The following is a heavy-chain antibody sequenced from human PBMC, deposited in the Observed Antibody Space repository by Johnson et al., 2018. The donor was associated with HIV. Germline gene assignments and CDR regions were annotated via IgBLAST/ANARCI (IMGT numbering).Heavy chain of an antibody. J-gene: IGHJ3*02. CDR1: GFTFSSYG. Sequence: QVQLVESGGGVVQPGRSLRLSCAASGFTFSSYGMHWVRQAPGTGLEWVAVIRYDGSNKYYADSVKGRFTISRDNSKNTLYLQMNSLRAEDTAVYYCAKDPPSTGWYAFDIWGQGTMVTVSS. CDR2: IRYDGSNK. V-gene: IGHV3-30*02. CDR3: AKDPPSTGWYAFDI. D-gene: IGHD1-1*01.